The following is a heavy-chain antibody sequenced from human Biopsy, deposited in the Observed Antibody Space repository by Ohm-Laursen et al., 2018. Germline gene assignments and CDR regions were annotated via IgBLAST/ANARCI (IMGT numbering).Heavy chain of an antibody. D-gene: IGHD1/OR15-1a*01. CDR1: GFTFSDYW. CDR3: AKEVFSAVGTSGFDP. V-gene: IGHV3-7*03. CDR2: IKQDGNEK. J-gene: IGHJ5*02. Sequence: SLKLSCAASGFTFSDYWMGWVRQAPGKRLEWVANIKQDGNEKYYVDSVMGRFTISRDNGKNSLYLQMKSLRAEDTAVYYCAKEVFSAVGTSGFDPWGQGTLVTVSS.